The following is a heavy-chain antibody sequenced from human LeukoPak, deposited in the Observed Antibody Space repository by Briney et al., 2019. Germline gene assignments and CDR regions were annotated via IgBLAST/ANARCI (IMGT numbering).Heavy chain of an antibody. J-gene: IGHJ6*03. V-gene: IGHV4-38-2*01. D-gene: IGHD6-6*01. Sequence: SETLSLTCAVSGYSISSGYYWGWIRQPPGKGLEWIGSIYHSGSTYYNPSLKSRVTISVDTSKNQFSLKLSSVTAADTAVYYCARQQLDGHYYYYYMDVWGKGTTVTVSS. CDR1: GYSISSGYY. CDR3: ARQQLDGHYYYYYMDV. CDR2: IYHSGST.